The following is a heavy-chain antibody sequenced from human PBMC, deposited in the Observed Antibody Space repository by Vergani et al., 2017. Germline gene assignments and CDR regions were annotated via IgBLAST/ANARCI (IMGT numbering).Heavy chain of an antibody. V-gene: IGHV3-66*01. CDR2: IYSGGST. D-gene: IGHD4-17*01. CDR3: ARDKVGNYGDPVVYYGMDV. CDR1: GFTVSSNY. Sequence: EVQLVESGGGLVQPGGSLRLSCAASGFTVSSNYMSWVRQAPGKGLEWVSVIYSGGSTYYADSVKGRFTISRDNSKNTLYLQMNSLRAEDTAVYYCARDKVGNYGDPVVYYGMDVWGQGP. J-gene: IGHJ6*02.